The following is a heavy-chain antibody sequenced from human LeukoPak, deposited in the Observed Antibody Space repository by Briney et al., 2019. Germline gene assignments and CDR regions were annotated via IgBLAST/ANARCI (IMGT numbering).Heavy chain of an antibody. D-gene: IGHD5-12*01. Sequence: GRSLRLSCAASGFNFSTFTMHWVRQAPGKGLEWVAVISYDGSNKYYADSVKGRFTISRDNSKNTLYLQMNSLRAEDTAVYYCARDRRHSGYYVGDYWGQGTLVTVSS. CDR3: ARDRRHSGYYVGDY. V-gene: IGHV3-30-3*01. J-gene: IGHJ4*02. CDR2: ISYDGSNK. CDR1: GFNFSTFT.